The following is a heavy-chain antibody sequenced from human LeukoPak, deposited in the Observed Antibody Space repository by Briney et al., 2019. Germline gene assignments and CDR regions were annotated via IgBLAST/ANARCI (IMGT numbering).Heavy chain of an antibody. Sequence: SETLSLTCTVSGGSISSYYWSWIRQPPGKGLEWIGYIYYSGSTNYNPSLKSRVTISVDTSKNQFSLKLSSVTAADTAVYYCARHVTYYDILTGYYRGYYFDYWGQGTLVTVSS. V-gene: IGHV4-59*08. D-gene: IGHD3-9*01. CDR3: ARHVTYYDILTGYYRGYYFDY. CDR1: GGSISSYY. CDR2: IYYSGST. J-gene: IGHJ4*02.